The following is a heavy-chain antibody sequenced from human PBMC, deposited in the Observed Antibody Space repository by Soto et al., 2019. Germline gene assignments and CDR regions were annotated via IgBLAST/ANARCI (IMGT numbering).Heavy chain of an antibody. CDR3: ARGSYYSGWV. V-gene: IGHV4-31*03. CDR1: GGSISSGGYY. J-gene: IGHJ4*02. Sequence: SETLYLTCTVSGGSISSGGYYWRWIRQHPGKGLEWIGYIYYSGSTYYNPSLKSRVTISVDTSKNQFSLQLNSVTPEDTAVYYCARGSYYSGWVWGQGTLVNVSS. D-gene: IGHD6-19*01. CDR2: IYYSGST.